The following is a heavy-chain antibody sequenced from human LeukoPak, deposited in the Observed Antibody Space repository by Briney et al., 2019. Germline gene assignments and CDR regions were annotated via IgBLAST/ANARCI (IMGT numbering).Heavy chain of an antibody. Sequence: PGGSLRLSCAASGFTFSDYAMNWVRQAPGKGLEWVSSISSSSSYIYYADSVKGRFTISRDNAKNSLYLQMNSLRAEDTAVYYCARVGEVSSGWYYNYWGQGTLVTVSS. CDR2: ISSSSSYI. J-gene: IGHJ4*02. V-gene: IGHV3-21*01. CDR1: GFTFSDYA. D-gene: IGHD6-19*01. CDR3: ARVGEVSSGWYYNY.